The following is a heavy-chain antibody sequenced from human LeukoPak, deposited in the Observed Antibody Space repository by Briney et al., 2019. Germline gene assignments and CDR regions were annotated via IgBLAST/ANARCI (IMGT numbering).Heavy chain of an antibody. CDR1: GGSISGYF. CDR3: ARHDPVGYYQHGMDV. Sequence: SETLSLTCTVSGGSISGYFWSCIRQPPGQGLELIGYIYYTGASLYNPSLKRRVTISVDTSKNQFSLTLSSVTAADTAVYYCARHDPVGYYQHGMDVWGQGTTVTVSS. D-gene: IGHD2-15*01. J-gene: IGHJ6*02. CDR2: IYYTGAS. V-gene: IGHV4-59*08.